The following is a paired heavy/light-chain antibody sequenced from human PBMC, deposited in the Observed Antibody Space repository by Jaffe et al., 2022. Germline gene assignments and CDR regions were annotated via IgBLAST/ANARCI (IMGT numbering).Light chain of an antibody. CDR1: QSVSSSY. CDR3: QQYGSSSPIT. Sequence: EIVLTQSPGTLSLSPGERATLSCRASQSVSSSYLAWYQQKPGQAPRLLIYGASSRATGIPDRFSGSGSGTDFTLTISRLEPEDFAVYYCQQYGSSSPITFGQGTRLEIK. CDR2: GAS. J-gene: IGKJ5*01. V-gene: IGKV3-20*01.
Heavy chain of an antibody. V-gene: IGHV3-11*01. CDR3: ARDKGYYDILTGYQPTYYMDV. Sequence: QVQLVESGGGLVKPGGSLRLSCAASGFTFSDYYMSWIRQAPGKGLEWVSYISSSGSTIYYADSVKGRFTISRDNAKNSLYLQMNSLRAEDTAVYYCARDKGYYDILTGYQPTYYMDVWGKGTTVTVSS. J-gene: IGHJ6*03. CDR2: ISSSGSTI. CDR1: GFTFSDYY. D-gene: IGHD3-9*01.